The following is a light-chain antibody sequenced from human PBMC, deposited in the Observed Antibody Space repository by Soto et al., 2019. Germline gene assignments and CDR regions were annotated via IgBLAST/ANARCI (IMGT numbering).Light chain of an antibody. Sequence: IVLTQSPATLSLSPGERATLACRASQRVXSYLAWYQKKPGQAPRLLIYXASNRATGIPARFSGSGYGTDFTITISRLEPEDVEVYYCQQRSDWSTFGQGTRLEIK. CDR3: QQRSDWST. V-gene: IGKV3-11*01. CDR1: QRVXSY. J-gene: IGKJ5*01. CDR2: XAS.